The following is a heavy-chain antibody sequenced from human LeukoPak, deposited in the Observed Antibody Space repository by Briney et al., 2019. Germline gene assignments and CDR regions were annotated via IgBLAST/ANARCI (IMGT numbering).Heavy chain of an antibody. J-gene: IGHJ6*03. CDR3: ARGLIAYYDFWSGYYYYYYYYMDV. CDR1: GGSISSYY. Sequence: SETLSLTCTVSGGSISSYYWSWIRQPPGKGLEWIGYIYYSGSTNYNPSLKSRVTISVDTSKNQFSLKLSSVTAADTAVYYCARGLIAYYDFWSGYYYYYYYYMDVWGKGTTVTVSS. V-gene: IGHV4-59*01. D-gene: IGHD3-3*01. CDR2: IYYSGST.